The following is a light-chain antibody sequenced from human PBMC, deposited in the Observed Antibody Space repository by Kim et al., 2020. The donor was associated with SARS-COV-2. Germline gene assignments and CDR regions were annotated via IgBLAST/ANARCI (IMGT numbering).Light chain of an antibody. CDR3: QQLYSYPVT. Sequence: SLSVGVRDTITCLASQGISYHLDWYQQNPGKAPKLLIYTASTLQSGVPSRFSGSGSGTDFTLTISSLQPADFATYYCQQLYSYPVTFGQGTKLEI. CDR1: QGISYH. CDR2: TAS. V-gene: IGKV1-9*01. J-gene: IGKJ2*01.